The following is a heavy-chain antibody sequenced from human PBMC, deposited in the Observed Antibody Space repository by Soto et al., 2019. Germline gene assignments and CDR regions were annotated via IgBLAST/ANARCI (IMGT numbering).Heavy chain of an antibody. CDR3: VSKLGPYYYGLDV. D-gene: IGHD3-16*01. CDR1: GGSFRNYY. CDR2: VNHSGEA. Sequence: PSETLSLTCGVYGGSFRNYYWIWVRQPPGKGLEWIGEVNHSGEATYNPSLQSRVTISLDTSNNHFSLKMTSVTAADTAMYFCVSKLGPYYYGLDVWGQGTTVTVSS. J-gene: IGHJ6*02. V-gene: IGHV4-34*01.